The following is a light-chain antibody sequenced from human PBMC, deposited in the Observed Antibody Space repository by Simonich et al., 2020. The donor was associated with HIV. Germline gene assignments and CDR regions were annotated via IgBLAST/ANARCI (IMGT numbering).Light chain of an antibody. Sequence: DIQMTQSPSSVSASVGDRVTITCRASQGISSWLVWSQQKPGKSPKLLIYAASSLQSGVPSRFSGSGSGTDYTLTISSLQPEDFATYYCQQYYSTLMYTFGQGTKLEIK. CDR3: QQYYSTLMYT. V-gene: IGKV1-12*01. CDR2: AAS. CDR1: QGISSW. J-gene: IGKJ2*01.